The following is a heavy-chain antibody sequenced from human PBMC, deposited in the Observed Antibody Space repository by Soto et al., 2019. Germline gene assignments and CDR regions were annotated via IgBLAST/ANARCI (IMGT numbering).Heavy chain of an antibody. V-gene: IGHV3-64*01. CDR2: ISSNGVGT. J-gene: IGHJ6*03. D-gene: IGHD6-6*01. Sequence: EVQLAESGGGLAQPGGSLRLSCAASGFTLSGYAMDWVRQAPGKGLEYVSGISSNGVGTYYANSVQGRFTISRDNSKNTVYLQMGSLRPEDMAVYYCARRDRPDVYYMDVWGKGTTVTVSS. CDR3: ARRDRPDVYYMDV. CDR1: GFTLSGYA.